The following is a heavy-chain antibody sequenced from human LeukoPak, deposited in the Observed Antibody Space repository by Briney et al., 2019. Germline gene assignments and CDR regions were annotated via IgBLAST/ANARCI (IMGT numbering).Heavy chain of an antibody. CDR3: ARARYCSSTSCYPTPYYFDY. CDR1: GGSISSYY. Sequence: SETLSLTCTVSGGSISSYYWSWIRQPPGKGLEWIGYIYYSGSTNYNPSLKSRVTISVDTSKNQFSLKLSSVTAADTAVSYCARARYCSSTSCYPTPYYFDYWGQGTLVTVSS. CDR2: IYYSGST. J-gene: IGHJ4*02. V-gene: IGHV4-59*01. D-gene: IGHD2-2*01.